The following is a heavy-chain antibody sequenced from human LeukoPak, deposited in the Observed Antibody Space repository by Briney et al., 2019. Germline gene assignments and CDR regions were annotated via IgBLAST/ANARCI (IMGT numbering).Heavy chain of an antibody. Sequence: GGSLRLSCAASGFTFDDYGMSWVRQAPGKGLEWVSGINWNGGSTGYADSVKGRFTISRDNAKNSLYLQMNSLRAEDTALYHCARDSYYYDSSGQDYWGQGTLVTVSS. V-gene: IGHV3-20*01. CDR2: INWNGGST. CDR3: ARDSYYYDSSGQDY. CDR1: GFTFDDYG. D-gene: IGHD3-22*01. J-gene: IGHJ4*02.